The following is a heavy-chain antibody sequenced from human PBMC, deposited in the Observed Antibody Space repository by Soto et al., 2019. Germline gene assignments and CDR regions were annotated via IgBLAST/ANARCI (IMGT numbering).Heavy chain of an antibody. V-gene: IGHV3-48*02. D-gene: IGHD3-16*01. Sequence: GGSLRLSCAASGFTFSSYSMNWVRQAPGKGLEWVSYIISSSSTIYYAYPVKGRFTISRDNAKNSLYLQMNSLRDEDTAVYYCARGFLRDYYYYGMDVWGQGTTVTVSS. J-gene: IGHJ6*02. CDR1: GFTFSSYS. CDR2: IISSSSTI. CDR3: ARGFLRDYYYYGMDV.